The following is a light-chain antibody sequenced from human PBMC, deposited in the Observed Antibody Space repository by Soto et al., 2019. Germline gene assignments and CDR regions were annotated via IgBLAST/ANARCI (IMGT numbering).Light chain of an antibody. Sequence: QSVLTQPPSASGTPGQRVTISCSGSSSNIGSNYGYWYQQLPGTAPKPLIYRTNQRHYGCPDRFSGPKSGTSASLAISGLRSEDEADYYCAAWDDSLRGPVFGGGTQLAIL. CDR1: SSNIGSNY. V-gene: IGLV1-47*01. J-gene: IGLJ2*01. CDR3: AAWDDSLRGPV. CDR2: RTN.